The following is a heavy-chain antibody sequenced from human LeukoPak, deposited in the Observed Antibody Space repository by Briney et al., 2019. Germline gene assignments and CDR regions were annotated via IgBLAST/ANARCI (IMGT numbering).Heavy chain of an antibody. CDR3: ARDLDYYDTSGYYPLDY. CDR2: ITWNGRTA. D-gene: IGHD3-22*01. Sequence: GGSLRLSCAASGFPFDDYGLSWVRRAPGKRLEWVSGITWNGRTARYAESVKGRFTISRDNGKDSLSLQMNSLRAEDTAFYHCARDLDYYDTSGYYPLDYWGQGTLVTVSS. J-gene: IGHJ4*02. CDR1: GFPFDDYG. V-gene: IGHV3-20*01.